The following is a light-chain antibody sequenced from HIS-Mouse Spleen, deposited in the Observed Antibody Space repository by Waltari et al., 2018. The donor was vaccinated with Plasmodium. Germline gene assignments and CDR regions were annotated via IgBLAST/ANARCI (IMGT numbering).Light chain of an antibody. CDR3: YSTDSSGNHRV. CDR2: EDS. Sequence: SYELTQPPSVSVSPGQTARITCSGDALPKKYSYCYQQKSGQAPVRVIYEDSKRPSGSPERCSGSSSGTMCTLTISGTQVEYEADYYCYSTDSSGNHRVCGGGTKLTVL. V-gene: IGLV3-10*01. J-gene: IGLJ3*02. CDR1: ALPKKY.